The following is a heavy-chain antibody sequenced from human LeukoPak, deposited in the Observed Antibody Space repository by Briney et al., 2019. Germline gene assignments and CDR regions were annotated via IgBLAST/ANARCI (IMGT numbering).Heavy chain of an antibody. D-gene: IGHD1/OR15-1a*01. CDR1: GGPFTSYY. CDR3: ARERNRRATFHQSPLDY. V-gene: IGHV4-34*01. J-gene: IGHJ4*02. CDR2: ISHSGST. Sequence: PSETLSLTCAVYGGPFTSYYWSWIRQPPGKGLEWIGEISHSGSTNYNPSLKSRVTMSVDTSKNQFSLRLSSVTAADTAIYYCARERNRRATFHQSPLDYWGQGTLVTVSA.